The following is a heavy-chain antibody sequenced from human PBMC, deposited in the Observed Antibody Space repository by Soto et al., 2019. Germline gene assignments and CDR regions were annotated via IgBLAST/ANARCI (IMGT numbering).Heavy chain of an antibody. CDR1: GGSINNTYW. V-gene: IGHV4-4*02. D-gene: IGHD2-8*01. CDR3: ARAVYCTTANGWDSFHYYKRDV. CDR2: IYHTGGR. J-gene: IGHJ6*03. Sequence: SETLSLTGFVSGGSINNTYWWSWVRQAPGKGLEWIGEIYHTGGRSYMPSLRGRITLSVDTSKNQFSLKLPSVTAADTAVYYCARAVYCTTANGWDSFHYYKRDVCSKRPAITV.